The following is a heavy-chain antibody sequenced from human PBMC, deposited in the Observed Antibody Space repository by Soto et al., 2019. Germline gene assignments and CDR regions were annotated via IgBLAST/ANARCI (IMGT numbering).Heavy chain of an antibody. V-gene: IGHV1-69*12. CDR1: GGTFSSYA. D-gene: IGHD5-18*01. Sequence: QVQLVQSGTEVKKPGSSVKVSCKASGGTFSSYAISWVRQAPGQGLEWMGGIIPIFGTANYAQKFQGRVTITADESTSTAYIELSSLRSEHTAVYYCARSPGGYSYGWGVGYWGQGTLVTVSS. CDR3: ARSPGGYSYGWGVGY. CDR2: IIPIFGTA. J-gene: IGHJ4*02.